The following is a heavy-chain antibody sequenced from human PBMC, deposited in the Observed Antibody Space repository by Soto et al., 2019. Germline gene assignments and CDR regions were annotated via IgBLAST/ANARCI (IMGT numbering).Heavy chain of an antibody. CDR1: GFTFSSYA. CDR3: ARDREDTITMIVVVLDY. CDR2: ISYDGSNK. D-gene: IGHD3-22*01. J-gene: IGHJ4*02. Sequence: GGSLRLSCAASGFTFSSYAMHWVRQAPGKGLEWVAVISYDGSNKYYADSVKGRFTISRDNSKNTLYLQMNSLRAEDTAVYYCARDREDTITMIVVVLDYWGQGTLVTVSS. V-gene: IGHV3-30-3*01.